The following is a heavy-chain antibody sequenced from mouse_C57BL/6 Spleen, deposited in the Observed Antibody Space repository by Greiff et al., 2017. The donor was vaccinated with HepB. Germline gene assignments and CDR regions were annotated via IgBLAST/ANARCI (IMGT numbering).Heavy chain of an antibody. CDR3: ARRDEGAFAMDY. Sequence: VQLQQSGAELVRPGTSVKVSCKASGYAFTNYLIEWVKQRPGQGLEWIGVINPGSGGTNYNEKFKGKATLTADKSSSTAYMQLSSLTSEDSAVYFCARRDEGAFAMDYWGQGTSVTVSS. CDR1: GYAFTNYL. CDR2: INPGSGGT. J-gene: IGHJ4*01. V-gene: IGHV1-54*01. D-gene: IGHD3-3*01.